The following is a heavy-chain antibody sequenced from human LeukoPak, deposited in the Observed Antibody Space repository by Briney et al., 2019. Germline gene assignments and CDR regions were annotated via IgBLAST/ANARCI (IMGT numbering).Heavy chain of an antibody. J-gene: IGHJ4*02. Sequence: GGSLRLSCAASGFTFSSYAMGWVRQAPGKGLEWVSAISGTGNRTYYADSVKGRFTISRDNSKNTLYLQMDSLRAEDTAVYYCAKWGCSGGSCYPFDYWGQGTLVTVSS. V-gene: IGHV3-23*01. CDR3: AKWGCSGGSCYPFDY. CDR1: GFTFSSYA. D-gene: IGHD2-15*01. CDR2: ISGTGNRT.